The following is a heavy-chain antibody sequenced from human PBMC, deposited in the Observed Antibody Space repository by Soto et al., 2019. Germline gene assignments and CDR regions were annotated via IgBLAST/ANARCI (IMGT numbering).Heavy chain of an antibody. CDR3: ARWVEVSLDYFDS. V-gene: IGHV4-31*03. Sequence: QVQLQESGPGLVKPSETLSLTCTVSGAYMRNDYYYWSWVRQNPGKDLEWIGHMHHSGRTHYNPSLKSRVAISVDTSKNLFSLSPNSVTAADTAVYYCARWVEVSLDYFDSWGQGTPVTVSS. D-gene: IGHD2-15*01. CDR1: GAYMRNDYYY. CDR2: MHHSGRT. J-gene: IGHJ4*02.